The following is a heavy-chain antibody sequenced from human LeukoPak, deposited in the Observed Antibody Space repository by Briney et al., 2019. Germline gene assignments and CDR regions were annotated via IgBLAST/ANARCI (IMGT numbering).Heavy chain of an antibody. Sequence: ASVKVSCKASGYTFTSYGISWVRQAPGQGLEWMGWISAYNGNTNYAQKLQGRVTMTTDTSTSTAYIELRSLRSDDTAVYYCARQRIAVAGNFDYWGQGTLVTVSS. CDR1: GYTFTSYG. V-gene: IGHV1-18*01. CDR2: ISAYNGNT. J-gene: IGHJ4*02. CDR3: ARQRIAVAGNFDY. D-gene: IGHD6-19*01.